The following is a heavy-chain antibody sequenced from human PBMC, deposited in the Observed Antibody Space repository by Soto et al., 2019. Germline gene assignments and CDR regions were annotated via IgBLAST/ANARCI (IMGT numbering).Heavy chain of an antibody. CDR1: GFTFSSYS. CDR2: ISSSSSYI. Sequence: PGGSLRLSCAASGFTFSSYSMNWVRQAPGKGLEWVSSISSSSSYIYYADSVKGRFAISRDNAKNSLYLQMNSLRAEDTAVYYCARPLVGATNTWFDPWGQGTLVTVSS. D-gene: IGHD1-26*01. V-gene: IGHV3-21*01. CDR3: ARPLVGATNTWFDP. J-gene: IGHJ5*02.